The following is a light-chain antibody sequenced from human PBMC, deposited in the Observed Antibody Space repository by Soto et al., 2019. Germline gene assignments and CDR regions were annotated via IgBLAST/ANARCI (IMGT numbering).Light chain of an antibody. CDR2: EVS. J-gene: IGLJ2*01. CDR1: SSDVGGYNY. CDR3: SSYTNSSTLEVA. Sequence: QAVVTQPASVSGSPGQSITFSCTGTSSDVGGYNYVSWYQQHPGTAPKLMIYEVSNRPSGVSNRFSGSKSGNTASLTISGLQAEDEADYYCSSYTNSSTLEVAFGGGTKLTVL. V-gene: IGLV2-14*01.